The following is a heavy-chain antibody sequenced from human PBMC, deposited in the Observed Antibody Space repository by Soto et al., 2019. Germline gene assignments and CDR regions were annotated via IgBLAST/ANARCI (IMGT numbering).Heavy chain of an antibody. D-gene: IGHD3-22*01. V-gene: IGHV1-46*03. J-gene: IGHJ4*02. CDR1: GYTFTGYF. Sequence: GDSVKVSCKASGYTFTGYFMHWVRQAPGQGLEWMGIINPSRGSTTYAQKFQGRVTMTRDTSTSTVYMELISLRSDDTAVYYCARGGDSSGYLDYWGQGTLVTVSS. CDR2: INPSRGST. CDR3: ARGGDSSGYLDY.